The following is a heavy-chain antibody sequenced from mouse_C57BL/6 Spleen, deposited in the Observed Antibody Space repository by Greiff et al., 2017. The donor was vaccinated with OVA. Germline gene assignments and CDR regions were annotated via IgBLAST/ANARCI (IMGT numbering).Heavy chain of an antibody. CDR2: IDPSDSYT. CDR1: GYTFTSYW. V-gene: IGHV1-69*01. J-gene: IGHJ2*01. CDR3: FITTVVASYFDY. Sequence: QVQLQQSGAELVMPGASVKLSCKASGYTFTSYWMHWVKQRPGQGLEWIGEIDPSDSYTNYNQKFKGKSTLTVDKSSSTAYMQLSSLTSEDSAVYYCFITTVVASYFDYWGQGTTLTVSS. D-gene: IGHD1-1*01.